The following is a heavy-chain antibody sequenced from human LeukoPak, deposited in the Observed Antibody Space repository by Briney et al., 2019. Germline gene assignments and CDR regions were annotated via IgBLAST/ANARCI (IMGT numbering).Heavy chain of an antibody. Sequence: ASVTVSCKASGYTFTAYYIHWVRQAPGQGLEWMGWINPNSGGTNYAQKFQGRVTMTRDTSISTAYMEVSRLRSDDTAVYYCARDGLLGIVDYWGQGTLVTVSS. J-gene: IGHJ4*02. V-gene: IGHV1-2*02. CDR3: ARDGLLGIVDY. CDR1: GYTFTAYY. D-gene: IGHD7-27*01. CDR2: INPNSGGT.